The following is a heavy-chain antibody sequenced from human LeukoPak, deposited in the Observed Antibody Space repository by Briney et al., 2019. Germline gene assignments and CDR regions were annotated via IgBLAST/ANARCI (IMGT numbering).Heavy chain of an antibody. CDR3: AKNAYYCIDV. J-gene: IGHJ6*03. Sequence: SGTLSLTCVVSGDSISNNIWWSWVRQSPGKGLEWIGEIFSSGTTNYNPSLISRLTISLDKSKNQFSLTLGSVTAADTAVYYCAKNAYYCIDVWGKGTTVVVSS. V-gene: IGHV4-4*02. CDR1: GDSISNNIW. D-gene: IGHD2-8*01. CDR2: IFSSGTT.